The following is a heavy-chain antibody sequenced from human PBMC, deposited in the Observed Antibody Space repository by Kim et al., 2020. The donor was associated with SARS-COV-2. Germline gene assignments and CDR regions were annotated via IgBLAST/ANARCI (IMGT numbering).Heavy chain of an antibody. Sequence: GGSLRLSCVTSGVSVVHWVLQPPGKGLERVAAMSFDGFSNCFADSVNGRFTVSIDDSMNTVWLQLNNERDEDSAMYTCSTEGGTNNWWGYFEYWGQGTL. CDR1: GVSV. V-gene: IGHV3-30*03. CDR3: STEGGTNNWWGYFEY. CDR2: MSFDGFSN. J-gene: IGHJ4*02. D-gene: IGHD1-1*01.